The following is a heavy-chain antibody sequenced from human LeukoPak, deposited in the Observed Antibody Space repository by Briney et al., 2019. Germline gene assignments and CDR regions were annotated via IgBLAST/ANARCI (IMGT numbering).Heavy chain of an antibody. CDR2: VYYSAST. V-gene: IGHV4-39*01. CDR1: GGFISSSSYY. J-gene: IGHJ6*03. Sequence: PSETLSLTCTVSGGFISSSSYYWGWIRQPPGKGLEWIGNVYYSASTYYHPSLKSRVTISVDTSKNQFSLKLSSVTAADTAVYYCARHFWDIVVVPAADGGAHYYMDVWGKGTTVTISS. D-gene: IGHD2-2*01. CDR3: ARHFWDIVVVPAADGGAHYYMDV.